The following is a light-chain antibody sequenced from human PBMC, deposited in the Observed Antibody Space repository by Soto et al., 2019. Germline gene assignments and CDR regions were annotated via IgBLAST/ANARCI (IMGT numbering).Light chain of an antibody. CDR2: KAS. CDR1: QTISSW. CDR3: QQYNSYSEA. J-gene: IGKJ1*01. Sequence: DIQMTQSPSTLSGSVGDRVTITCRASQTISSWLAWYQQKPGKAPKLLIYKASTLKSGVPSRFSGSGSGTEFTLTLSSLQPDDFATYYCQQYNSYSEAFGQGTQVELK. V-gene: IGKV1-5*03.